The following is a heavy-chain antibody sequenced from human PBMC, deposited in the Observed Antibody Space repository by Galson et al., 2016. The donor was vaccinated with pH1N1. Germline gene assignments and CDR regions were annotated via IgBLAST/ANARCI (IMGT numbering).Heavy chain of an antibody. J-gene: IGHJ6*02. CDR3: SRPGRTETTKEGFAWGYGMDV. CDR1: GGSFAKYA. CDR2: IIPIYGTP. D-gene: IGHD1-1*01. Sequence: SVKVSCKASGGSFAKYAVSWVRQAPGQGLEWMGRIIPIYGTPNYAQKFQDRLTITADEYTTTAYMELNSLISADTAIYYWSRPGRTETTKEGFAWGYGMDVWGQGTTVTVSS. V-gene: IGHV1-69*13.